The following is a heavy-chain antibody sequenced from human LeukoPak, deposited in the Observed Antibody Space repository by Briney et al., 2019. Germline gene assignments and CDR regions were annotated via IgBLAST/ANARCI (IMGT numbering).Heavy chain of an antibody. J-gene: IGHJ4*02. CDR1: GYTFTSYA. Sequence: ASVKVSCKASGYTFTSYAMNWVRQAPGQGLEWMGWINTNTGNPTYAQGFTGRFVFSLDTSVSTAYLQISSLEAEDTAVYYCARDGGPIAAAGFDYWGQGTLVTVSS. CDR2: INTNTGNP. V-gene: IGHV7-4-1*02. D-gene: IGHD6-13*01. CDR3: ARDGGPIAAAGFDY.